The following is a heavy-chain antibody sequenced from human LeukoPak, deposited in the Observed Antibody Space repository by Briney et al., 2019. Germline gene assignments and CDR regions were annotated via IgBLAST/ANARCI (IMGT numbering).Heavy chain of an antibody. Sequence: PGGSLRLSCAASGFTFSSYAMHWVRQAPGKGLEWVAFISYDGSNKYYADSVKGRFTISRDNSKNTLYLQMNSLRAEDTAVYYCARVPVRGVIPSDAFDIWGQGTMVTVSS. D-gene: IGHD3-10*01. J-gene: IGHJ3*02. V-gene: IGHV3-30-3*01. CDR2: ISYDGSNK. CDR3: ARVPVRGVIPSDAFDI. CDR1: GFTFSSYA.